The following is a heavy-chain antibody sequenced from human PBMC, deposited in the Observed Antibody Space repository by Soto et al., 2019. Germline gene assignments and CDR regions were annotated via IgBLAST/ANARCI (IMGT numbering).Heavy chain of an antibody. J-gene: IGHJ5*02. Sequence: PSETLSLTCAVYGGSFSGYYWSWIRQPPGKGLEWIGEINHSGSTNYNPSLKSRVTISVDTSKNQSSLKLSSVTAADTAVYYCARGRYCSGGSCFWWFDPWGQGTLVTVSS. D-gene: IGHD2-15*01. CDR2: INHSGST. CDR3: ARGRYCSGGSCFWWFDP. CDR1: GGSFSGYY. V-gene: IGHV4-34*01.